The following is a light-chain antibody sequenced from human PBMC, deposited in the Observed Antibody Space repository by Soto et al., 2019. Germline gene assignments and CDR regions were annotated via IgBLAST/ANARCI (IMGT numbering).Light chain of an antibody. CDR3: QKYNSDLT. CDR1: QAISNY. Sequence: DIQMTQSPSSLSASVGDRVTITCRASQAISNYLAWYQQKPGKVPKLLIYSASTLQSGVPSRFSGSGSGTDFILTSSSLQPEDVATYYCQKYNSDLTFGQGTRLEIK. V-gene: IGKV1-27*01. CDR2: SAS. J-gene: IGKJ5*01.